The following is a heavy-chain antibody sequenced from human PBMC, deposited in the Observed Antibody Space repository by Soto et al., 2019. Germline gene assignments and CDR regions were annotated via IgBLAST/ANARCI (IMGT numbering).Heavy chain of an antibody. V-gene: IGHV1-18*01. CDR2: ISSYNGNT. Sequence: SSVKVSCKASLYSFPSYGIILVRQAPGQRREWMGWISSYNGNTNYAKKLQGRVPMTTDTSTSTAYMELRSLRSDDTAVDYCARDPSLSRVVITPDAFDIWGQGTMVTVSS. CDR1: LYSFPSYG. D-gene: IGHD3-22*01. CDR3: ARDPSLSRVVITPDAFDI. J-gene: IGHJ3*02.